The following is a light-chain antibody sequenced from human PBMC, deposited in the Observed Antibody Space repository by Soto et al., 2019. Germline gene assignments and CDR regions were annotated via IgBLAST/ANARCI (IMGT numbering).Light chain of an antibody. V-gene: IGLV2-23*02. CDR1: SSDVGSYNL. CDR2: EVS. Sequence: QSVLTQPASVSGSPGQSITISCTGTSSDVGSYNLVSWYQQHPGKAPKLMIYEVSKRPSGVSNRFSGSKSGNTASLTISGLQAEDEADYYCCSYAGRSTSAYVFGTGTKVTVL. J-gene: IGLJ1*01. CDR3: CSYAGRSTSAYV.